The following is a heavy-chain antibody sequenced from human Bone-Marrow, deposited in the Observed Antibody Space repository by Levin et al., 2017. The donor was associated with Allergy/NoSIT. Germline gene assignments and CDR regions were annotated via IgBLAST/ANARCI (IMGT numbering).Heavy chain of an antibody. V-gene: IGHV1-69*01. CDR3: ATRDCSSTVCLIY. CDR2: VVPAFHAP. Sequence: KISCKASGGLFLTSTVSWVRLAPGQGLEWMGGVVPAFHAPTYTQKFQGRVTITVDDSTDTAYMELRSLTFQDAAVYFCATRDCSSTVCLIYWGQGTVITVSS. CDR1: GGLFLTST. D-gene: IGHD2-2*01. J-gene: IGHJ4*02.